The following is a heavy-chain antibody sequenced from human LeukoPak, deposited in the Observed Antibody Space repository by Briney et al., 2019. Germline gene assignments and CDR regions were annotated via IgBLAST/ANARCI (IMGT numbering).Heavy chain of an antibody. J-gene: IGHJ4*02. CDR2: IRGSGGST. Sequence: PGGSLRLSCAASGFTFSSYAMSWVRQAPGKGLEWVSAIRGSGGSTYYADSVKGRFTISRDNSKNTLYLQMNSLRAEDTAVYYCAKVHCSGGSRKTASWHLDYWGQGTLVTVSS. CDR1: GFTFSSYA. D-gene: IGHD2-15*01. CDR3: AKVHCSGGSRKTASWHLDY. V-gene: IGHV3-23*01.